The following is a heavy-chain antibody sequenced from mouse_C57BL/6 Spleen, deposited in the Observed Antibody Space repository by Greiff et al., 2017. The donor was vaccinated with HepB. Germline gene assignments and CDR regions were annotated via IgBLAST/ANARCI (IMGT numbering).Heavy chain of an antibody. J-gene: IGHJ1*03. CDR1: GYTFTSYW. Sequence: QVQLQQPGAELVKPGASVKLSCKASGYTFTSYWMHWVKQRPGQGLEWIGMIHPNSGSTNYNEKFKSKATLTVDKSSSTAYMQLSSLTSEDSAVYYCARAGVITTVVSYWYFDVWGTGTTVTVSS. CDR3: ARAGVITTVVSYWYFDV. V-gene: IGHV1-64*01. D-gene: IGHD1-1*01. CDR2: IHPNSGST.